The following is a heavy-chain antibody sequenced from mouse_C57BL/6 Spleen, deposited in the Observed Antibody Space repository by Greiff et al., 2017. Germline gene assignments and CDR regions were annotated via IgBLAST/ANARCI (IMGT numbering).Heavy chain of an antibody. CDR1: GFTFRDSG. V-gene: IGHV5-17*01. CDR2: ISSGSSTI. D-gene: IGHD4-1*01. J-gene: IGHJ1*03. CDR3: ASDSDWDGWYFDV. Sequence: EVQRVASGGGFVKPGGSLTFSCAASGFTFRDSGMHWVRPAPEKGLVGAAYISSGSSTIYDAATVKGRVTISMDNAKNTLFLQMTSLRSEDTAMYYCASDSDWDGWYFDVWGTGTTVTVSS.